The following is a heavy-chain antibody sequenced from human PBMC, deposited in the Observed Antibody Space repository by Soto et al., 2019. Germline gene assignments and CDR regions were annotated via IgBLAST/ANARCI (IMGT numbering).Heavy chain of an antibody. Sequence: QVQLQESGPGLVKPSETLSLTCTVSGGSISSYYWSWIWQPPGKGLEWIGYIYYSGSTNYNPSLKSRVTISVDTSKNQFSLKLSSVTAADTAVYYCARDKYYYDSSGSTTYYYFDYWGQGTLVTVSS. D-gene: IGHD3-22*01. J-gene: IGHJ4*02. CDR3: ARDKYYYDSSGSTTYYYFDY. CDR1: GGSISSYY. CDR2: IYYSGST. V-gene: IGHV4-59*01.